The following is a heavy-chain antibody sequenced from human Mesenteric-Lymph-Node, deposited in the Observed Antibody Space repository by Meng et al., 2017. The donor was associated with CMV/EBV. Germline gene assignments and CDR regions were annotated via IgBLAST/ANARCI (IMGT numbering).Heavy chain of an antibody. CDR3: ARGSSYDILTGYFDY. D-gene: IGHD3-9*01. CDR2: INHSGST. J-gene: IGHJ4*02. V-gene: IGHV4-34*01. Sequence: VELHQWGAGLLKPSGNLSVTCAVYGGSFSGYYWNWIRQSPEKGLEWIGEINHSGSTTYNPSFTSRIIISVDTSTNQISLNMSSVTAADTAVYYCARGSSYDILTGYFDYWGQGALVTVSS. CDR1: GGSFSGYY.